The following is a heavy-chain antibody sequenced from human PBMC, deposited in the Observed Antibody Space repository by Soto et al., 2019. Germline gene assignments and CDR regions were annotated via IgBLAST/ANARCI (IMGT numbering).Heavy chain of an antibody. CDR2: ISGSGSST. D-gene: IGHD2-15*01. CDR1: GFTFSSYA. V-gene: IGHV3-23*01. Sequence: EVQLLESGGGLVQPGGSLRLSCAASGFTFSSYAMSWVRQAPGKGLEWVSVISGSGSSTYYADSVKGRFPISRDNSKNTLYLQMNSLRAKATAVYYCARRSPSWAFDIWGQGTMVTVSS. CDR3: ARRSPSWAFDI. J-gene: IGHJ3*02.